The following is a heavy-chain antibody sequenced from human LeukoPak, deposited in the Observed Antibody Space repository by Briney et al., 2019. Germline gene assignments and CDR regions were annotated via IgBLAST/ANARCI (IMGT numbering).Heavy chain of an antibody. CDR1: GGSFSGYY. V-gene: IGHV4-34*01. J-gene: IGHJ1*01. D-gene: IGHD1-26*01. CDR2: INHSGST. CDR3: ARVVGAMSPWYFQH. Sequence: PLETLSLTCAVYGGSFSGYYWSWIRQPPGKGLEWIGEINHSGSTNYNPSLKSRVTISVDTSKNQFSLKLSSVTAADTAVYYCARVVGAMSPWYFQHWGQGTLVTVSS.